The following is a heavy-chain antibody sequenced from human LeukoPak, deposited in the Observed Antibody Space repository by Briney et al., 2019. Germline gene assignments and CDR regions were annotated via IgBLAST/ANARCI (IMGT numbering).Heavy chain of an antibody. CDR2: VSPYNGET. Sequence: GASVKVSCKASGYAFISYGINWVRQAPGQGLEWMGWVSPYNGETNYVQNLQGRVTMTTDTFTSTAYMELRSLRSDDTAVYYCARGWATSSGFDYWGQGTLVTVSS. V-gene: IGHV1-18*01. D-gene: IGHD5-12*01. CDR3: ARGWATSSGFDY. CDR1: GYAFISYG. J-gene: IGHJ4*02.